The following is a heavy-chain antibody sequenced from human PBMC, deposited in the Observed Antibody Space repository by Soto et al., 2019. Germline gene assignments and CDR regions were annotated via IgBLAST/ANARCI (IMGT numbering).Heavy chain of an antibody. CDR3: AKRSSSFTFDY. CDR1: GFTFSSYA. D-gene: IGHD6-6*01. CDR2: ISGSDDST. Sequence: EVQLLESGGGLIQPGESLRLSCAASGFTFSSYAMSWVRQAPGKGLEWVSVISGSDDSTYYAESVKGRFTISRDNSKNTVYLQMNSLRAEDTAVYYFAKRSSSFTFDYWGQGTLVTVSS. V-gene: IGHV3-23*01. J-gene: IGHJ4*02.